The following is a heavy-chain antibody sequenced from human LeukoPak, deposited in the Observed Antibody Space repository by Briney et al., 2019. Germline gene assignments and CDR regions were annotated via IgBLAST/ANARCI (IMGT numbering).Heavy chain of an antibody. CDR1: GFTFSKAW. Sequence: GGSLRLSCAASGFTFSKAWMHWVRQAPGKGLEWVAFIRYDGSNKYYADSVKGRFTISRDNSKNTLYLQMNSLRAEDTAVYYCAKDRAEELGNHPRVKNYFDYWGQGTLVTVSS. V-gene: IGHV3-30*02. D-gene: IGHD1-26*01. J-gene: IGHJ4*02. CDR2: IRYDGSNK. CDR3: AKDRAEELGNHPRVKNYFDY.